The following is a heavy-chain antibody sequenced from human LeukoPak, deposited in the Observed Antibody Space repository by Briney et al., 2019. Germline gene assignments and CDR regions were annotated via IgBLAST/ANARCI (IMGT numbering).Heavy chain of an antibody. J-gene: IGHJ4*02. CDR2: ISGSGGST. CDR1: GFTFSSYA. Sequence: GGSLRLSCAASGFTFSSYAMSWVRQAPGKGLEWVSDISGSGGSTYYADSVKGRFTISRDNAKNSLYLQMNSLRAEDTAVYYCARSPFDYGDYPSDYWGQGTLVTVSS. D-gene: IGHD4-17*01. V-gene: IGHV3-23*01. CDR3: ARSPFDYGDYPSDY.